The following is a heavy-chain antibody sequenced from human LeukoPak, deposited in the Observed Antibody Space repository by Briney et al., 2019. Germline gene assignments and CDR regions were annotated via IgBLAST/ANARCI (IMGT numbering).Heavy chain of an antibody. V-gene: IGHV1-69*05. Sequence: VKVSCKASGGTFSSYAISWVRPAPGQGLEWMGGIIPIFGTANYAQKFQGRVTITTDESTSTAYMELSSLRSEDTAVYYCARGPLEQYYYDSSGYYYPFDYWGQGTLVTVSS. CDR1: GGTFSSYA. J-gene: IGHJ4*02. CDR3: ARGPLEQYYYDSSGYYYPFDY. CDR2: IIPIFGTA. D-gene: IGHD3-22*01.